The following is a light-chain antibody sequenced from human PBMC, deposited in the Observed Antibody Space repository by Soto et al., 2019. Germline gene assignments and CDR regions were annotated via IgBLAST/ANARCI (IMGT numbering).Light chain of an antibody. CDR3: QQYYSFPWT. CDR2: GAS. CDR1: QSVSSN. V-gene: IGKV3-15*01. Sequence: EIVMTQSPATLSVSPGERATLSCRASQSVSSNLAWYQQKPGQAPRLLIYGASTRATGIPARFSGSGSGTEFTLTISCLQSEDFATYYCQQYYSFPWTFGQGTRWIS. J-gene: IGKJ1*01.